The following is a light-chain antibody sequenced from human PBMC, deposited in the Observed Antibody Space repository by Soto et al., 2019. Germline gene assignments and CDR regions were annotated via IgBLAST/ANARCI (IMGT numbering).Light chain of an antibody. Sequence: QSALTQPPSASGSPGQSVTISCTGTSSDVGAYKYVSWYQQHPGKAPKLMIYEVSKRPSGVPHRFSGSKSGNTASLTVSGLEAEDEDDYYCTSYVGSDIWVFGGGTKVTVL. V-gene: IGLV2-8*01. CDR1: SSDVGAYKY. J-gene: IGLJ3*02. CDR2: EVS. CDR3: TSYVGSDIWV.